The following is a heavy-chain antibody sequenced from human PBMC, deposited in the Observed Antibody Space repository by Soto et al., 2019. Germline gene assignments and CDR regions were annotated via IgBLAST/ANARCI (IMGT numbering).Heavy chain of an antibody. D-gene: IGHD6-19*01. CDR2: IIPILGIA. CDR1: EGTFSCST. CDR3: ASAPYSRGSNWFDP. V-gene: IGHV1-69*02. J-gene: IGHJ5*02. Sequence: QVQLVQSGAEVKKPGSSVKVPFKASEGTFSCSTISWVRQAPGQGLEWMGRIIPILGIANYAQKFQGRVTITADKSTSTAYMELSSLRSEDTAVYYCASAPYSRGSNWFDPWGQGTLVTVSS.